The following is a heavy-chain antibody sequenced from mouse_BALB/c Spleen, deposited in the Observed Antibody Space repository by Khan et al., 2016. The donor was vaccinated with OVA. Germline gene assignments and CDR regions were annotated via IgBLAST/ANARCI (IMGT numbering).Heavy chain of an antibody. D-gene: IGHD1-3*01. CDR3: ASHLSGSFAY. CDR2: INSDGYYT. CDR1: GFTFSAYG. Sequence: EVELVESGGDLVRPGGSLKLSCAASGFTFSAYGMPSLPPPPDQRLEWVATINSDGYYTYYPDSLKGRFIISRDNAKNTLYLQMRSLKSEDTAMYYCASHLSGSFAYWGQGTLVTVSA. J-gene: IGHJ3*01. V-gene: IGHV5-6*01.